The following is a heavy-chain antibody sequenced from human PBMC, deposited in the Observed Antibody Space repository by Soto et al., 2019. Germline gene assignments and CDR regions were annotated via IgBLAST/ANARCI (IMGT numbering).Heavy chain of an antibody. V-gene: IGHV1-69*01. D-gene: IGHD3-16*02. Sequence: QVQLVQSGAEVKKPGSSVKVSCKASGGTFSSYAISWVRQAPGQGLEWMGGIIPIFGTANYAQKFQGRVTITADEATSTAYMELSSLRSEDTSVYYCARVRGDYDYVWGSYRYYYFYYWGQGTLVTVSS. CDR3: ARVRGDYDYVWGSYRYYYFYY. CDR1: GGTFSSYA. J-gene: IGHJ4*02. CDR2: IIPIFGTA.